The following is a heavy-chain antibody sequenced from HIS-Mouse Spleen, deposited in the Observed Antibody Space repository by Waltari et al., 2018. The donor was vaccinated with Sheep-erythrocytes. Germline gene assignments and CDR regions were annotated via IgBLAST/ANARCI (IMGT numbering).Heavy chain of an antibody. CDR2: INPNSGGT. CDR3: ASGVIPYGSGSYFLDY. Sequence: QVQLVQSGAEVKKPGASVKVSCKASGYTFTGYYMHWVRQAPGQGLEWMGWINPNSGGTKDAQKFQGRVTMTRDTSISTAYMELSRLRSDDTAVYYCASGVIPYGSGSYFLDYWGQGTLVTVSS. V-gene: IGHV1-2*02. D-gene: IGHD3-10*01. J-gene: IGHJ4*02. CDR1: GYTFTGYY.